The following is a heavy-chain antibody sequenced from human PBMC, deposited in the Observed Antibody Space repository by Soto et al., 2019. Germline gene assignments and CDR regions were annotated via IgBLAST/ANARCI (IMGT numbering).Heavy chain of an antibody. Sequence: ASVKVSCKASGGTFSSYAISWVRQAPGQGLEWMGGIIPIFSTANYAQKFQGRVKITADESTSTAYIELSSLRTEDTAVYYCAREGRLPYFDYWGQGTLVTVSS. CDR3: AREGRLPYFDY. CDR1: GGTFSSYA. J-gene: IGHJ4*02. CDR2: IIPIFSTA. D-gene: IGHD2-21*02. V-gene: IGHV1-69*13.